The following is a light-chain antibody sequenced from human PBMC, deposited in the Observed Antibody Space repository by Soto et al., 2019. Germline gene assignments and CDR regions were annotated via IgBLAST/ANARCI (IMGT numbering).Light chain of an antibody. CDR3: QQYASYSPWT. J-gene: IGKJ1*01. Sequence: QSRSSVYVSVGARSFINCGASQSISSWLAWYQQKPGKAPKLLIYDASTLQSGVPSRYSCSGSGTGFTLNISSLQPHDYATYCCQQYASYSPWTFGQGTKVDI. CDR2: DAS. CDR1: QSISSW. V-gene: IGKV1-5*01.